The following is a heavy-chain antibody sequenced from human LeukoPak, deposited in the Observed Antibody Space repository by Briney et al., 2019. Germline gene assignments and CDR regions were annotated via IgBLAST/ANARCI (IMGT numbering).Heavy chain of an antibody. CDR2: INHSGST. CDR1: GGSFSGYY. Sequence: SETLSLTCAVYGGSFSGYYWSWIRQPPGKGLEWIGEINHSGSTNYNPSLKSRVTISVDTSKNQFSLKLSSVTAADTAVYYCARLPPRDDAFDIWGQGTMVTVSS. CDR3: ARLPPRDDAFDI. V-gene: IGHV4-34*01. J-gene: IGHJ3*02.